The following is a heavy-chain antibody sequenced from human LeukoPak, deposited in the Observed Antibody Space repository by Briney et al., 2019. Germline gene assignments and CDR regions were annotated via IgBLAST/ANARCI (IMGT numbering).Heavy chain of an antibody. V-gene: IGHV3-72*01. Sequence: PGGSLRLSCAASGFTFSDHYMDWVRQAPGKGLEWVGRTRNKANSYTTEYAASVKGRFTISRDDSKNSLYLQMNSLRTEDTAVYYCARVCSSSSCYTNYYMDVWGKGTTVTVSS. J-gene: IGHJ6*03. CDR3: ARVCSSSSCYTNYYMDV. CDR1: GFTFSDHY. CDR2: TRNKANSYTT. D-gene: IGHD2-2*02.